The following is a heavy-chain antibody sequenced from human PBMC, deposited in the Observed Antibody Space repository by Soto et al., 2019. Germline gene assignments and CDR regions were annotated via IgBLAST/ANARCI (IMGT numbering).Heavy chain of an antibody. CDR1: GFTFSSYS. CDR2: ISSSSSTI. J-gene: IGHJ5*02. Sequence: EVQLVESGGGLVQPGGSLRLSCAASGFTFSSYSMNWVRQAPGKGLQWVSYISSSSSTIYYADSVKGRFTISRDNAKNSLYLQMNSVRAEDTAVYYCARHPERIAEIGWFDPWGQGTPVTVSS. D-gene: IGHD6-13*01. CDR3: ARHPERIAEIGWFDP. V-gene: IGHV3-48*01.